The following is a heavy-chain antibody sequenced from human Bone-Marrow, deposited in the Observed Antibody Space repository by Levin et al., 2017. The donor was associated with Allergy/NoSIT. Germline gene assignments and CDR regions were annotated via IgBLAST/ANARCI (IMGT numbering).Heavy chain of an antibody. Sequence: GGSLRLSCAASGFSFDDYAMHWVRQAPGKGLEWVSGITWNSNTIVYADSVKGRFSISRDNAKTSLFLQMNSLRIEDTALYYCTKANQTGAFDIWGQGILVTVSS. CDR2: ITWNSNTI. V-gene: IGHV3-9*01. D-gene: IGHD1-14*01. CDR3: TKANQTGAFDI. CDR1: GFSFDDYA. J-gene: IGHJ5*02.